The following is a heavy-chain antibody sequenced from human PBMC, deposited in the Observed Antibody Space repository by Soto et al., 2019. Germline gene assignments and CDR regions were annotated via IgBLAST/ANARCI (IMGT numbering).Heavy chain of an antibody. J-gene: IGHJ4*02. CDR3: SKCSGYSAS. D-gene: IGHD3-10*02. CDR1: GFTFSSHS. CDR2: ISNNNVDT. V-gene: IGHV3-23*01. Sequence: EVHLLESGGGLVQPGGSLRLSCAASGFTFSSHSMTWVRQAPGKGLEWISGISNNNVDTFYAESVTGRFTISRDNSKNTVALQMNSLRADATGRYFCSKCSGYSASWGQGTLVIVSS.